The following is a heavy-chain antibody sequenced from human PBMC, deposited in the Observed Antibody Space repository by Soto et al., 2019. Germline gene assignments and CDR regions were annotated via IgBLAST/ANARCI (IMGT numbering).Heavy chain of an antibody. CDR3: ARGGGIVVVTAPYHP. V-gene: IGHV1-46*03. D-gene: IGHD2-21*02. Sequence: ASVKVSCKASGYTFTSYYMNWVRQAPGQGLEWLGIINPSGGYTTYAQRFLGRVTMTSDTSTSTVHMELGSLTSEDTAVYYCARGGGIVVVTAPYHPWGQXTLVTVSP. CDR2: INPSGGYT. J-gene: IGHJ5*02. CDR1: GYTFTSYY.